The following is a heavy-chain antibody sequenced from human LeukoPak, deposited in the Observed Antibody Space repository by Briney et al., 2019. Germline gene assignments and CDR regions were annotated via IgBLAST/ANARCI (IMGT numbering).Heavy chain of an antibody. Sequence: GGSLRLSCAASGFTFSDYYMSWVRQAPGKGLEWVSAISGSGGGTYYADSVKGRFTISRDNSKNTLWLQMNSLRAEDTAVYYCAKDRLSDYGAPTDAFDIWGQGTMVTVSS. D-gene: IGHD4-17*01. CDR1: GFTFSDYY. CDR2: ISGSGGGT. V-gene: IGHV3-23*01. J-gene: IGHJ3*02. CDR3: AKDRLSDYGAPTDAFDI.